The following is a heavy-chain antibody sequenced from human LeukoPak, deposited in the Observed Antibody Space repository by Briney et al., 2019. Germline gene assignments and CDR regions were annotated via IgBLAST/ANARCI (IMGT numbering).Heavy chain of an antibody. D-gene: IGHD1-14*01. J-gene: IGHJ4*02. CDR3: TKDQIGSSKPIDC. CDR1: GFTFSHYA. CDR2: ASGSGANT. Sequence: GGSLRLSCAASGFTFSHYAMSWVRQAPGKGLEWVSTASGSGANTYYADSVKGRFTISRDNSKNTLYLQMNSLTAEDTALYYCTKDQIGSSKPIDCWGQGTLVTVSS. V-gene: IGHV3-23*01.